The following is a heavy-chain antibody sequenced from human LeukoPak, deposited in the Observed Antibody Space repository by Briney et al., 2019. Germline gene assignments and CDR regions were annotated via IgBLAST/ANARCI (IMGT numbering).Heavy chain of an antibody. CDR3: AKQGRDWLRDYYYYMDV. V-gene: IGHV3-11*01. CDR1: GFTFGDNY. J-gene: IGHJ6*03. D-gene: IGHD3-9*01. Sequence: PGGSLRLSCAGSGFTFGDNYMSWIRQAPGKGLEWISYISGGGSITHYADSVKGRFTISRDNSKNTLYLQMNSLRAEDTAVYYCAKQGRDWLRDYYYYMDVWGKGTTVTVSS. CDR2: ISGGGSIT.